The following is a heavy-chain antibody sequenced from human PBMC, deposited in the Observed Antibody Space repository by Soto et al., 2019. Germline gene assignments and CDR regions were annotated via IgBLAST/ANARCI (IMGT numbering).Heavy chain of an antibody. Sequence: QVQLVQSGAEVKKPGSSVKVSCRASGGTFSSYTISWVRQAPGQGLEWMGRIIPILGIANYAQKFQGRVTITADKSTSTAYMELSSLRSEDTAVYYCARELRDIAVVPAASYFDYWGQGTLVTVSS. CDR2: IIPILGIA. CDR1: GGTFSSYT. J-gene: IGHJ4*02. V-gene: IGHV1-69*08. CDR3: ARELRDIAVVPAASYFDY. D-gene: IGHD2-2*01.